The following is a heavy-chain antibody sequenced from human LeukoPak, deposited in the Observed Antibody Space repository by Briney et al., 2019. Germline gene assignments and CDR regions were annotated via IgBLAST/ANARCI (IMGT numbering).Heavy chain of an antibody. Sequence: SETLSLTCAVSGGSISSGGYSWSWVRQPPGKGLEWIGYMYHSGTTHHNPSLKRRVTISVDRSKNQFSLKLSSVTAADTAVYYCVRGYYYDSSGYWVRAFDIWGQGTMVTVSS. V-gene: IGHV4-30-2*01. J-gene: IGHJ3*02. CDR3: VRGYYYDSSGYWVRAFDI. D-gene: IGHD3-22*01. CDR2: MYHSGTT. CDR1: GGSISSGGYS.